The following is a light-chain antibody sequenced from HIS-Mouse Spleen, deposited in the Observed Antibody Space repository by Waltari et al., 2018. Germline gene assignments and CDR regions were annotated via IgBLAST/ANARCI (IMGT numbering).Light chain of an antibody. CDR3: SSYTSSSFNVV. CDR1: SSDVGGFNY. J-gene: IGLJ2*01. V-gene: IGLV2-14*03. CDR2: DVS. Sequence: SALTQPASVSGSPGPSITIHCTATSSDVGGFNYSPWNQQHPGKAPKLMIYDVSNRPSGVSNRFSGSKSGNTASLTISGLQAEDEADYYCSSYTSSSFNVVFGGGTKLTVL.